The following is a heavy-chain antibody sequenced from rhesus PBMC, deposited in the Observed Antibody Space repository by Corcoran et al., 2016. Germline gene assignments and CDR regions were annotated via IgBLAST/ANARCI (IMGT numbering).Heavy chain of an antibody. Sequence: QVQLQESGPGVVKPSETLSLTCAFSGGFIRGYYYWSWIRQPPGKGLEWIGSICSKSESTNFNPSLKSRVTISKDTSKNQFSLKLSSVTATDTAVYYCARVGMTTVAMDVWGRGVLVTVSS. CDR1: GGFIRGYYY. J-gene: IGHJ5-2*02. V-gene: IGHV4S12*01. CDR3: ARVGMTTVAMDV. D-gene: IGHD4-29*01. CDR2: ICSKSEST.